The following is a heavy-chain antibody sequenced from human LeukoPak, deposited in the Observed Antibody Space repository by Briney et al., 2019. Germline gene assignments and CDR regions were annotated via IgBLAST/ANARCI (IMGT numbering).Heavy chain of an antibody. D-gene: IGHD6-6*01. CDR2: IKQDGSEK. Sequence: GGSLRLSCAASGFTFSTYSMNWVRQAPGKGLEWVANIKQDGSEKYYVDSVKGRFTISRDNAKNSLYLQMNSLRAEDTAVYYCARVASSSFDYWGQGTLVTVSS. V-gene: IGHV3-7*01. CDR1: GFTFSTYS. J-gene: IGHJ4*02. CDR3: ARVASSSFDY.